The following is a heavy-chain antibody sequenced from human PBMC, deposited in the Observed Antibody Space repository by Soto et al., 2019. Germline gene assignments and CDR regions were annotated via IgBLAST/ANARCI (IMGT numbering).Heavy chain of an antibody. J-gene: IGHJ4*02. CDR2: IIPIFGTT. CDR3: AKWGGVITTPTFVGPFDY. CDR1: GGTFSNYN. V-gene: IGHV1-69*01. Sequence: QVQLVQSGAEVKKPGSSVKISCKASGGTFSNYNFNWVRQAPGQGPEWVGGIIPIFGTTNYAQKFQGRVTITADDSTSTAYLELNSLRSEDTALYYCAKWGGVITTPTFVGPFDYWGQGTLVIVSA. D-gene: IGHD1-1*01.